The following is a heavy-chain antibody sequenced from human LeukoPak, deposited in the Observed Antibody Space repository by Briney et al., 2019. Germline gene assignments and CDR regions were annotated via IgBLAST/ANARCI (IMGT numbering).Heavy chain of an antibody. V-gene: IGHV4-34*01. Sequence: SETLSLTCAVYGGSFSGYYWSWIRQPPGKGLEWIGEINHSGSTNYNPSLKSRVTISVDTSKNQFSLKLSSVTAADTAVYYCARSKRWGPFDYWGQGTLVTVSS. CDR1: GGSFSGYY. CDR3: ARSKRWGPFDY. J-gene: IGHJ4*02. D-gene: IGHD5-24*01. CDR2: INHSGST.